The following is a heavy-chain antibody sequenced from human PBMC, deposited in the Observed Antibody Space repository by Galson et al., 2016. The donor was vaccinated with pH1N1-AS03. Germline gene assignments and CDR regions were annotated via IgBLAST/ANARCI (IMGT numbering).Heavy chain of an antibody. J-gene: IGHJ3*02. CDR2: IDPRASDA. V-gene: IGHV5-51*01. D-gene: IGHD2-21*01. Sequence: QSGAEVKKPGESLKISGKASGYDFINYWIGWVRQMPGKGLEWMGVIDPRASDARYSSSFQGQVTISADKSITTAHLQWGSLKASDTGMYFCARHRQSETYSEPFDIWGQGTMVTVSS. CDR1: GYDFINYW. CDR3: ARHRQSETYSEPFDI.